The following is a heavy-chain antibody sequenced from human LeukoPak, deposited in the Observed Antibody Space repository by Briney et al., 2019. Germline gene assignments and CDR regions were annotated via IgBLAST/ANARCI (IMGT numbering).Heavy chain of an antibody. Sequence: GASVKVFCKASGYTFTSYGISWVRQAPGQGLEWMGWISAYNGNTNYAQKLQGRVTMTTDTSTSTAYMELRSLRSDDTAVYYCAREGEYSSGWYRRMDAFDIWGQGTMVTVSS. J-gene: IGHJ3*02. CDR2: ISAYNGNT. CDR3: AREGEYSSGWYRRMDAFDI. CDR1: GYTFTSYG. V-gene: IGHV1-18*01. D-gene: IGHD6-19*01.